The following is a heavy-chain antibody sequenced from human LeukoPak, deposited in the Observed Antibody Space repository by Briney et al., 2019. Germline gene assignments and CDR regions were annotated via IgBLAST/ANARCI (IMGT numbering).Heavy chain of an antibody. CDR2: ISGSSRHK. V-gene: IGHV3-21*01. J-gene: IGHJ4*02. CDR3: ARTANFAAGYYIDY. CDR1: GFTFSSYT. D-gene: IGHD6-13*01. Sequence: GGSLRLSCAASGFTFSSYTMNWVRQAPGKGLEWVSSISGSSRHKYYADSVKGRFTISRDNAKNSLYLQMNSLRAEDTAVYYCARTANFAAGYYIDYWGQEPLVTVSS.